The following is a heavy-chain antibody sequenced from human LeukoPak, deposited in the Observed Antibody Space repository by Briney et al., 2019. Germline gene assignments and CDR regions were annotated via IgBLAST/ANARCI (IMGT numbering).Heavy chain of an antibody. J-gene: IGHJ4*02. V-gene: IGHV4-30-2*03. CDR2: IYHSGTT. Sequence: SETLSLTCAVSGGSISSDGYSWSWIRQPPGKGLEWIGYIYHSGTTYYNPSLKSRVTISVDTSKNQFSLKLNSVTATDTAVYYCARHYGPWGQGTLVTVSS. D-gene: IGHD3-10*01. CDR3: ARHYGP. CDR1: GGSISSDGYS.